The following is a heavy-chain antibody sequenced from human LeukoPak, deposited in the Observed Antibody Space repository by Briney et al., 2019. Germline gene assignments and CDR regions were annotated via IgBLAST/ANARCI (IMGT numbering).Heavy chain of an antibody. CDR2: IYWDDDK. V-gene: IGHV2-5*02. CDR1: GFSLSTSGVG. J-gene: IGHJ5*02. CDR3: ALLTMVRGVIIPAHWFDP. D-gene: IGHD3-10*01. Sequence: SGPTLVNPTQTLTLTCTFSGFSLSTSGVGVDWIRQPPRKALEWLVLIYWDDDKRYSTSLKSRLTITKDTSTNQVVLTMTNMHPVDTATYYCALLTMVRGVIIPAHWFDPWGQGTLVTVSS.